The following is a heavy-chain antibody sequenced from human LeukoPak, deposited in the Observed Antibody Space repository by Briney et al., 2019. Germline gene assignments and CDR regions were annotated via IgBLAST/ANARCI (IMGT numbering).Heavy chain of an antibody. Sequence: SGPTLVNPTHTLTLTCTFSGFSLSTSGMCVSWIRQPPGKALEWLARIDWDDDKYYSTSLKTRLTISKDTSKNQVVLTMTNMDPVDTATYYCARMATRQIGVDYWGQGTLVTVSS. CDR3: ARMATRQIGVDY. CDR1: GFSLSTSGMC. V-gene: IGHV2-70*11. D-gene: IGHD5-12*01. J-gene: IGHJ4*02. CDR2: IDWDDDK.